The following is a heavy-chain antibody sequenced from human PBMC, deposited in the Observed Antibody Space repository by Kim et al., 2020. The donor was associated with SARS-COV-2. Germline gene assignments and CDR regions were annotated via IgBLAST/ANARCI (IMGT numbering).Heavy chain of an antibody. Sequence: SETLSLTCTVSGGSISSYYWSWFRQPPGKGLEWFGDIYYNGSTTYYTSSMNRRITTSEATSNHSFLLQITVTTADTTAYYCSAGEVRASWLHSYPSSDY. CDR3: SAGEVRASWLHSYPSSDY. CDR1: GGSISSYY. V-gene: IGHV4-59*01. J-gene: IGHJ4*01. D-gene: IGHD1-26*01. CDR2: IYYNGST.